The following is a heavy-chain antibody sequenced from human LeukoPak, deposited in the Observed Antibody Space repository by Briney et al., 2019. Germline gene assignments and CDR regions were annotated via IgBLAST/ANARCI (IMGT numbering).Heavy chain of an antibody. D-gene: IGHD2-21*02. V-gene: IGHV4-59*11. Sequence: SETLSLTCTVSGVSIKSHYWSWIRQPPGKGLEWIGYIYYSGSTNYNPSLKSRVTISVDTSKNQFSLKLSSVTAADTAVYYCARGDFEDYFDYWGQGTLVTVSS. CDR2: IYYSGST. J-gene: IGHJ4*02. CDR3: ARGDFEDYFDY. CDR1: GVSIKSHY.